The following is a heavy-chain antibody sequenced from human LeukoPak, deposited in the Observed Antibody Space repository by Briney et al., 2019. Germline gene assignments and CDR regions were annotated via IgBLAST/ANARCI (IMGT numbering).Heavy chain of an antibody. Sequence: PGGSLRLSCAASGFTLIDNYVTWIRQAPGKGLEWVSSISNRGDTIYYADSVKGRFSISRDNAKNSLYLQMNDLRVDDTAVYYCVRGGFYWFDPWGQGTLVTVSS. CDR3: VRGGFYWFDP. CDR1: GFTLIDNY. D-gene: IGHD1-26*01. V-gene: IGHV3-11*01. J-gene: IGHJ5*02. CDR2: ISNRGDTI.